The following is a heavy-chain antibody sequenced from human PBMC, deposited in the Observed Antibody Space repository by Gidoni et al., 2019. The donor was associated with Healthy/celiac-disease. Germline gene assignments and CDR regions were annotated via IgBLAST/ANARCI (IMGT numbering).Heavy chain of an antibody. Sequence: EVQMVTSGAEVKKPGESLTISCKGYDKSFTSYWLGWVGQMPGKGLEWMWIIYPGDSDTRYSPSFQGQVTISADKSISTAYLQWSSLKASDTAMYYCARWGYSSGWSFDYWGQGTLVTVSS. J-gene: IGHJ4*02. D-gene: IGHD6-19*01. CDR1: DKSFTSYW. CDR2: IYPGDSDT. V-gene: IGHV5-51*01. CDR3: ARWGYSSGWSFDY.